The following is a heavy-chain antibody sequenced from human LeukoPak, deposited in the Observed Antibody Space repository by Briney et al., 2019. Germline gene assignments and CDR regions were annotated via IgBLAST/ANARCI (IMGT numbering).Heavy chain of an antibody. Sequence: GRSLRLSCAASGFTFSSYAMSWVRQAPGKGLEWVSAISGSGGSTYYADSVKGRFTISRDNSKNTLYLQMNSLRAEDTAVYYCAKGWMFGELLNCWGQGTLVTVSS. J-gene: IGHJ4*02. V-gene: IGHV3-23*01. CDR2: ISGSGGST. CDR1: GFTFSSYA. D-gene: IGHD3-10*02. CDR3: AKGWMFGELLNC.